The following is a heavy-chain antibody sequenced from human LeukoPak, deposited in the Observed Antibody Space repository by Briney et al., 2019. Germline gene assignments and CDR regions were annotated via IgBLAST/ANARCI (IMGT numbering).Heavy chain of an antibody. CDR2: MNPNSGNT. J-gene: IGHJ4*02. D-gene: IGHD1-1*01. V-gene: IGHV1-8*03. Sequence: ASVKVSCKASGYTFTSYDINWVRQATGQGLEWMGWMNPNSGNTGYAQKFQGRVTITRNTSISTAYMELSSLRSEDTAVYYCARSGRRGYYFDYWGQGTLVTVSS. CDR3: ARSGRRGYYFDY. CDR1: GYTFTSYD.